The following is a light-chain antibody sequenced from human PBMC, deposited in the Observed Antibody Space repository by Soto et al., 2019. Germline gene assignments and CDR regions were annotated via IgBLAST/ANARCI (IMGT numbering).Light chain of an antibody. J-gene: IGKJ1*01. CDR3: QQYASSPLT. Sequence: EIVLTQFPGTLSLSPGERATISCRASQSVSSSYLAWYQQKPGQAPRLVVYGASNRATGTPDRFSGSGSGTDFTLTIRRLEPEDFAVYFCQQYASSPLTFGQGTKVDIK. CDR1: QSVSSSY. V-gene: IGKV3-20*01. CDR2: GAS.